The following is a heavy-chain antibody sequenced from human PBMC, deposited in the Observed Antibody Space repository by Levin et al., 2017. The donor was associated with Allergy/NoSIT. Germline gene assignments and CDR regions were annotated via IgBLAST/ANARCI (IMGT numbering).Heavy chain of an antibody. V-gene: IGHV4-39*01. CDR2: VFYSAST. CDR3: ARTPRAVTTIIHYYDMDV. J-gene: IGHJ6*03. CDR1: GGSISSSSYY. Sequence: KSSETLSLTCTVSGGSISSSSYYWGWIRQPPGKGLEWIGSVFYSASTYYNPSLRGRVTISVDTSKNPFSLKVTSVTSPDAAMYYWARTPRAVTTIIHYYDMDVWGKGTTVTVSS. D-gene: IGHD5-12*01.